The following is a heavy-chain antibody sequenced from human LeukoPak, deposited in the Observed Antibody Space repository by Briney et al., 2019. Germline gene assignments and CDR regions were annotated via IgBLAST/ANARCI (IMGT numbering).Heavy chain of an antibody. CDR3: VKWGPYCSTYYCPALES. V-gene: IGHV3-7*01. CDR1: GFMFSDHW. CDR2: INAHGSQQ. D-gene: IGHD2-2*01. Sequence: GGSLRLSCAASGFMFSDHWMSGVRQAPGKGPEWVANINAHGSQQYSVDSLKGRFTVSRDNAKKSLYLQMNDLRAEDTAVYFCVKWGPYCSTYYCPALESWGQGTLVTVSS. J-gene: IGHJ4*02.